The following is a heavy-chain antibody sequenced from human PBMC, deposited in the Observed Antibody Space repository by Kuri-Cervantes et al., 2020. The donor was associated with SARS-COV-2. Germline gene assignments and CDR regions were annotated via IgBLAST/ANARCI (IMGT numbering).Heavy chain of an antibody. J-gene: IGHJ4*02. D-gene: IGHD3-9*01. CDR3: ARGGFYDILTGYYPPFDY. Sequence: GSLRLSCTVSGGSISSSSYYWSWIRQPPGKGLEWIGYIYYSGSTNYNPSLKSRVTISVDTSKNQFSLKLSSVTAADTAVYYCARGGFYDILTGYYPPFDYWGQGTLVTVSS. CDR1: GGSISSSSYY. CDR2: IYYSGST. V-gene: IGHV4-61*01.